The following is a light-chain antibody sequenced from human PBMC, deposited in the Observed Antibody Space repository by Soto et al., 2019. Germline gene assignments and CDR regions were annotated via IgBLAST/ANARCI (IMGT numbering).Light chain of an antibody. CDR1: SSNIGSNS. J-gene: IGLJ2*01. Sequence: QAVVTQPPSASGTPGQTVTISCSGSSSNIGSNSVNWFQHLPGAVPKLLIFSNHQRPSGVPDRFSGSKSGTSASLAISGLQTEVEADYYCSAWDDSLVVVFGGGTKLTVL. V-gene: IGLV1-44*01. CDR3: SAWDDSLVVV. CDR2: SNH.